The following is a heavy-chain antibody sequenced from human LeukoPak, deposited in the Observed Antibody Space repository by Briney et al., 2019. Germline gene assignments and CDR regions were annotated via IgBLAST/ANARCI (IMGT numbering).Heavy chain of an antibody. V-gene: IGHV4-59*01. CDR2: IYYSGST. CDR1: GGSISSYY. D-gene: IGHD3-10*01. CDR3: AREGLRGGLDY. J-gene: IGHJ4*02. Sequence: PSETLSLTCTVSGGSISSYYWSWIRQPPGKGLEWIGYIYYSGSTNYNPSLKSRVTISVDTSKNQFSLKLSSVTAADTAVYYCAREGLRGGLDYWGQGTLVTVSS.